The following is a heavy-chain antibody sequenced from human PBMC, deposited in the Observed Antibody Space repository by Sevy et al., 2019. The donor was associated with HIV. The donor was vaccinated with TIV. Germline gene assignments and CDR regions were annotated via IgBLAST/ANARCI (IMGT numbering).Heavy chain of an antibody. Sequence: GGSLRLSCAASGFTFSKYSMSWVRQPPGKGLEWVSTLSFGCGEINYADSVKGRFTISRDNSKSSVYLQMNNLRPDDTAVYNGAREGCTKPHDYWGQGTLVTVSS. J-gene: IGHJ4*02. CDR3: AREGCTKPHDY. CDR2: LSFGCGEI. V-gene: IGHV3-23*01. CDR1: GFTFSKYS. D-gene: IGHD2-8*01.